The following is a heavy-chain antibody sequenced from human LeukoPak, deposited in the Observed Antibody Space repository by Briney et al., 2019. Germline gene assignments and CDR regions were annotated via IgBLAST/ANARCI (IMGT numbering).Heavy chain of an antibody. Sequence: PSETLSLTCDVSGGSITSHSWNWIRQSPGKGLEWIGYSYYGGTTNYSPSLKSRVTISLDTSKNQFSLKLSSVTAADTAVYYCARGDAVTTMNWFDPWGQGTLVTVSS. CDR2: SYYGGTT. V-gene: IGHV4-59*11. D-gene: IGHD4-11*01. CDR3: ARGDAVTTMNWFDP. CDR1: GGSITSHS. J-gene: IGHJ5*02.